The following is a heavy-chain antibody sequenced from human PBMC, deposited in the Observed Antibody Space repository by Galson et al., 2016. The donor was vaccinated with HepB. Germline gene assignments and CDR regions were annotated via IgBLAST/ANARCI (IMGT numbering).Heavy chain of an antibody. CDR1: GLTLSNVW. J-gene: IGHJ4*02. CDR2: IKSKSDGGTA. Sequence: SLRLSCAASGLTLSNVWMTWVRQAPGKGLEYLGHIKSKSDGGTADYATPLKGRFTIFRDDSKNTLYLQMNSLRNEDTAVDYCTPRSFWGPGTLVTVSS. V-gene: IGHV3-15*01. CDR3: TPRSF.